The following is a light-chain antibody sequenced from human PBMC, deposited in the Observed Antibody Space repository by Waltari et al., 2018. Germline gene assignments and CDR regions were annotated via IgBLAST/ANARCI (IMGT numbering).Light chain of an antibody. CDR1: TGVVTSSHI. J-gene: IGLJ3*02. CDR3: FLSSGGARV. CDR2: DIS. Sequence: QAVVTQEPSLTVSPGGTVTLTCGSSTGVVTSSHIPYWFQQKPGQAPRTPIYDISNKQPGPPARCSGSLLGGKAALTLSGALPEDEANYYCFLSSGGARVFGGGTKLTVL. V-gene: IGLV7-46*01.